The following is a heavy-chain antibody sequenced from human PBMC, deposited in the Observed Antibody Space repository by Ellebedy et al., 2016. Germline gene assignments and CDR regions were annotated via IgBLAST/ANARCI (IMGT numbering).Heavy chain of an antibody. D-gene: IGHD5-12*01. CDR3: AGGWLRDWFDP. Sequence: ASVKVSCKASGYTFTSYALHWVRLAPGQRLEWMGWINAGNGNTKYSQKFQGRVTITRDTSASTAYMELSSLRSEDTAVYYCAGGWLRDWFDPWGQGTLVTVSS. J-gene: IGHJ5*02. CDR1: GYTFTSYA. CDR2: INAGNGNT. V-gene: IGHV1-3*01.